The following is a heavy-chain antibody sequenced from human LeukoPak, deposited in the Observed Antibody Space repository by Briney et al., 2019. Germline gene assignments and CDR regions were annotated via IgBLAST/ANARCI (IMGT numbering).Heavy chain of an antibody. CDR1: GDSMNTYH. V-gene: IGHV4-4*07. D-gene: IGHD3-3*01. CDR3: ARDPFRSSFES. J-gene: IGHJ4*02. CDR2: LHVSGNT. Sequence: SETLSLTCTVSGDSMNTYHWAWIRQPAGKGLVWIGRLHVSGNTNFNPSLKSRVSISVDKSKKQFSLKMTSATAADTAVYFCARDPFRSSFESWGQGILVTVSS.